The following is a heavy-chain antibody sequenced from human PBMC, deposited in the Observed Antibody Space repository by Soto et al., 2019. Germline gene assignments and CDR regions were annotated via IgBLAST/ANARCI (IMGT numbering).Heavy chain of an antibody. V-gene: IGHV4-4*07. CDR2: IHSSGST. CDR1: GASMNSYH. J-gene: IGHJ5*02. CDR3: ARDQGVTAAGITWFDP. D-gene: IGHD6-13*01. Sequence: SETLSLTCTVSGASMNSYHWSWIRQPAGKGLEWIGHIHSSGSTNYNPSLKSRVTMSVDTSKNQFSLRLMSLTAADTAVYYCARDQGVTAAGITWFDPWGQGXLVTVSS.